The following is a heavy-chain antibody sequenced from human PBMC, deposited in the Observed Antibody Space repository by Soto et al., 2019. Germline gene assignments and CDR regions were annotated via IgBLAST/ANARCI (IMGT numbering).Heavy chain of an antibody. D-gene: IGHD3-3*01. V-gene: IGHV4-31*11. CDR3: ARWWSGSRQGFDP. Sequence: TLSLTCAVSGGSISSGDYFWSWIRQHPGKGLEWIGYIYYSGSTYYNPSLKSRVTISVDTSKNQFSLKLSSVTAADTAVYYCARWWSGSRQGFDPWGQGTLVTVSS. CDR2: IYYSGST. J-gene: IGHJ5*02. CDR1: GGSISSGDYF.